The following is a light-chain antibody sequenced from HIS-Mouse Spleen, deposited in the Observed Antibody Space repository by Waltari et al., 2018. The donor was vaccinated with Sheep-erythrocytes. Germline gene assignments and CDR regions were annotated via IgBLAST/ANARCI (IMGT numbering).Light chain of an antibody. CDR1: SSDVGRYNL. Sequence: QSALTQPAPVSGSPGQSITISCTGPSSDVGRYNLFSWYQQHPGKAPKLMIYEGSKRPSGVSNRFSGSKSGNTASLTISGLQAEDEADYYCCSYAGSSTPWVFGGGTKLTVL. V-gene: IGLV2-23*01. CDR3: CSYAGSSTPWV. J-gene: IGLJ3*02. CDR2: EGS.